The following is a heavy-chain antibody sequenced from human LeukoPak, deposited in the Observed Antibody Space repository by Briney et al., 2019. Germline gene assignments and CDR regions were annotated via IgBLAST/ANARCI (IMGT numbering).Heavy chain of an antibody. CDR1: GFIFSDYW. CDR2: IKQDGSEK. D-gene: IGHD6-13*01. V-gene: IGHV3-7*01. J-gene: IGHJ4*02. CDR3: ARAGGGIADY. Sequence: GGSLRLSCAASGFIFSDYWMSWVRQAPGKGLEWVANIKQDGSEKYYVDSVKGRFTISRDNAKNSLYLQMNSLRAEDTAVYYCARAGGGIADYWAQGNLVTVSS.